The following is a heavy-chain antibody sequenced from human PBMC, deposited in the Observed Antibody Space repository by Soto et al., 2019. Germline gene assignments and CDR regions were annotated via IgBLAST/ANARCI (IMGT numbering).Heavy chain of an antibody. V-gene: IGHV4-34*01. J-gene: IGHJ6*03. Sequence: SETLSLTCAVYGGSFSGYYWSWIRQPPGKGLEWIGEINHSGSTNYNPSLKSRVTISVDTSKNQFSLKLSSVTAADTAVYYCAANDFWSGSLLKNYYYYMDVWGKGTTVTVSS. CDR3: AANDFWSGSLLKNYYYYMDV. CDR1: GGSFSGYY. CDR2: INHSGST. D-gene: IGHD3-3*01.